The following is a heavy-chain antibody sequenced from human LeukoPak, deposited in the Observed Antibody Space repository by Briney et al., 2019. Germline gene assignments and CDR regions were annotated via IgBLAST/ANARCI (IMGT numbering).Heavy chain of an antibody. J-gene: IGHJ5*02. CDR3: ARCQDIVLSLSCDP. V-gene: IGHV4-34*01. CDR2: INHSGST. CDR1: GGSFSGYY. D-gene: IGHD2-8*01. Sequence: SETLSLTCAVYGGSFSGYYWSWIRQPPGKGLERIGEINHSGSTNYNPSLKSRVTISVDTSKNQFSLKLSSVTAADTAVYYCARCQDIVLSLSCDPWGQGTLVTVSS.